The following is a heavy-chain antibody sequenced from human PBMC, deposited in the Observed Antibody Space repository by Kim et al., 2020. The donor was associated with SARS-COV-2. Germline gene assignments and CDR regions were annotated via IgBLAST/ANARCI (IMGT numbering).Heavy chain of an antibody. CDR3: ARSGYYTSNWFDP. Sequence: YHPSLKSRVTISVDTSKNQFSLKLSSVTAADTAVYYCARSGYYTSNWFDPWGQGTLVTVSS. J-gene: IGHJ5*02. D-gene: IGHD3-3*01. V-gene: IGHV4-34*01.